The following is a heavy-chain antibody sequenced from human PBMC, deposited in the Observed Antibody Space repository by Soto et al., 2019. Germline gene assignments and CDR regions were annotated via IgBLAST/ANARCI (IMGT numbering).Heavy chain of an antibody. V-gene: IGHV4-30-4*01. Sequence: SETLSLTCTVSGGSISSGDYYWNWIRQPPGKGLEWIGYIYYTGSTYSNPFLKSRLTISIDTSENQFSLKLSSVTAADTAVYYCAREASWSYYFDYWGLGTLVTVSS. CDR3: AREASWSYYFDY. CDR2: IYYTGST. D-gene: IGHD6-13*01. J-gene: IGHJ4*02. CDR1: GGSISSGDYY.